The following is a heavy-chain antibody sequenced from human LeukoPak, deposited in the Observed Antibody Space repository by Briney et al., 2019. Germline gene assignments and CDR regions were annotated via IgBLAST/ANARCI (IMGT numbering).Heavy chain of an antibody. D-gene: IGHD6-13*01. Sequence: ASVKVSCKASGYTFTSYGISWVRQAPGKGLEWMGGFDPEDGETIYAQKFQGRVTMTEDTSTDTAYMELSSLRSEDTAVYYCATEQQLVVWGAFDIWGQGTMVTVSS. V-gene: IGHV1-24*01. CDR3: ATEQQLVVWGAFDI. J-gene: IGHJ3*02. CDR1: GYTFTSYG. CDR2: FDPEDGET.